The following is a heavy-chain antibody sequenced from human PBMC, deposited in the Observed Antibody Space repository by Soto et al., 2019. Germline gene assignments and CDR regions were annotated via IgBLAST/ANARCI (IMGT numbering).Heavy chain of an antibody. V-gene: IGHV3-23*01. CDR3: AKDRRVGSSWSRNYGMDV. J-gene: IGHJ6*02. CDR1: GFTFSSYA. Sequence: HPGGSLRLSCAASGFTFSSYAMSWVRQAPGKGLEWVSAISGSGGSTYYADSVKGRFTISRDNSKNTLYLQMNSLRAEDTAVYYCAKDRRVGSSWSRNYGMDVWGQGTTVTVSS. CDR2: ISGSGGST. D-gene: IGHD6-13*01.